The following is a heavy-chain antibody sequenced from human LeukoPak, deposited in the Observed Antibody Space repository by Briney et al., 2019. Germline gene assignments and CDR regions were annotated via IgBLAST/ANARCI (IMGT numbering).Heavy chain of an antibody. J-gene: IGHJ4*02. CDR3: ARDLGSSWFNFDY. V-gene: IGHV3-48*01. D-gene: IGHD6-13*01. CDR2: ISSSSSTI. Sequence: GGSLRLSCAASGFTFSSYSMNWVRQAPGKGPEWVSYISSSSSTIYYADSVKGRFTISRDNAKKSLYLQMNSLRAEDTAVYYCARDLGSSWFNFDYWGQGTLVTVSS. CDR1: GFTFSSYS.